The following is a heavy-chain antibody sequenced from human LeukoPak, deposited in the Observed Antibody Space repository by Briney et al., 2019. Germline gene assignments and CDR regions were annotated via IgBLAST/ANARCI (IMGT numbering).Heavy chain of an antibody. J-gene: IGHJ4*02. D-gene: IGHD1-7*01. CDR3: ARGDNWNYGRRGFLFDY. Sequence: PSETLSLTCTVSGYSISSGYYWGWIRQPPGKGLEWIGSIYHSGSTYYNPSLKSRVTIPVDTSKNQFSLKLSSVTAADTAVYYCARGDNWNYGRRGFLFDYWGQGTLVTVSS. CDR2: IYHSGST. CDR1: GYSISSGYY. V-gene: IGHV4-38-2*02.